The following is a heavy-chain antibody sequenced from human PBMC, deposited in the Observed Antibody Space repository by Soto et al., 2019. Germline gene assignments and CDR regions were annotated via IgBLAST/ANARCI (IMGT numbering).Heavy chain of an antibody. J-gene: IGHJ4*02. CDR2: ISYDGSNK. V-gene: IGHV3-30-3*01. CDR3: ARRSPQGASIAVLDY. Sequence: QVQLVESGGGVVQPGRSLRLSCAASGFTFSSYAMHWVRQAPGKGLEWVAVISYDGSNKYYADSVKGRFTISRDNSKNTLYLQMNSLRAEDTAVYYCARRSPQGASIAVLDYWGQGTLVTVSS. D-gene: IGHD6-19*01. CDR1: GFTFSSYA.